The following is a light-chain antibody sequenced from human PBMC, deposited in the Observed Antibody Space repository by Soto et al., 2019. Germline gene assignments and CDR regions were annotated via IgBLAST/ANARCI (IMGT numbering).Light chain of an antibody. CDR1: QSVSIY. CDR2: DAS. Sequence: IVLTQSPATLSLSPGERATLSCRASQSVSIYLAWYQQKPGQAPRLLIYDASNRATGIPARFSGSGSGTDFTLTISSLEPEDSAVYYCQQRSNWPPLTFGGGTKVEI. V-gene: IGKV3-11*01. CDR3: QQRSNWPPLT. J-gene: IGKJ4*01.